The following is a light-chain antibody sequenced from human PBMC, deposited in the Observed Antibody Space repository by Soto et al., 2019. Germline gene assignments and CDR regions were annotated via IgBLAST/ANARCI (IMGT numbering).Light chain of an antibody. CDR2: KAS. V-gene: IGKV1-5*03. J-gene: IGKJ1*01. CDR1: QTISSW. Sequence: QLPTIMPESHGDRVTXTCRASQTISSWLAWYQQKPGKAPKLLIYKASTLKSGVPSRFSGSGSGTEFTLTISSLQPDDFATYYCQHYNSYSESFGQGTKLDI. CDR3: QHYNSYSES.